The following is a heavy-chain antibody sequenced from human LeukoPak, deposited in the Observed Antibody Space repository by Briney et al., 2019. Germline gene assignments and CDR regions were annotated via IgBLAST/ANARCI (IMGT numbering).Heavy chain of an antibody. CDR2: INPNTGGT. D-gene: IGHD4-23*01. Sequence: ASVKVSCKASGYTFTGYYIHWVRQAPGQGLEWMGRINPNTGGTNYAQRFQGRVSMTRDRSISTAYMDLNRLTSGDTAVYYCARDQGDGGNSFDPWGQGTLVTV. J-gene: IGHJ5*02. CDR1: GYTFTGYY. V-gene: IGHV1-2*06. CDR3: ARDQGDGGNSFDP.